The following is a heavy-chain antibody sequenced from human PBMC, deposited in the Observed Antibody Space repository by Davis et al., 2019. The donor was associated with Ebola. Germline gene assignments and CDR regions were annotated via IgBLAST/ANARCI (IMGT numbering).Heavy chain of an antibody. CDR3: ARFGSGWNEGIDY. D-gene: IGHD6-19*01. Sequence: MPGGSLRLSCTVSGGSISSYYWSWIRQPPGKGLEWIGYIYYSGSTNYNPSLKSRVTISVDTSKNQFSLKLSSVTAADTAVYYCARFGSGWNEGIDYWGQGTLVTVSS. V-gene: IGHV4-59*12. J-gene: IGHJ4*02. CDR2: IYYSGST. CDR1: GGSISSYY.